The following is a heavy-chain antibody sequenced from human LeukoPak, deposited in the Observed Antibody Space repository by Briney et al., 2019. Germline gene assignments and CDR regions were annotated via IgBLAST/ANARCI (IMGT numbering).Heavy chain of an antibody. CDR3: ARDLGYYYGSGSTDDAFDI. CDR2: ISAYNGNT. Sequence: ASVKVSFKASGYTFTSYGISWVRQAPGQGLEWMGWISAYNGNTNYAQKLQGSVTMTTDTSTSTAYMELRSLRSDDTAVYYCARDLGYYYGSGSTDDAFDIWGQGTMVTVSS. V-gene: IGHV1-18*01. J-gene: IGHJ3*02. D-gene: IGHD3-10*01. CDR1: GYTFTSYG.